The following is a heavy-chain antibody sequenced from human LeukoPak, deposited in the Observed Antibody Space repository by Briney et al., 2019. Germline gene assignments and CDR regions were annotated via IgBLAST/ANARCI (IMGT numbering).Heavy chain of an antibody. J-gene: IGHJ4*02. Sequence: AGGSLRLSCAASGFTFNNYAMHWVRQAPGKGLEWVVVISYDGSNKYYTDSVKGRFTISRDNSKNTLYLQMNSLRAEDTAVYYCAKDRLAYSGYLFDYWGQGTLVTVSS. V-gene: IGHV3-30-3*01. D-gene: IGHD5-12*01. CDR2: ISYDGSNK. CDR1: GFTFNNYA. CDR3: AKDRLAYSGYLFDY.